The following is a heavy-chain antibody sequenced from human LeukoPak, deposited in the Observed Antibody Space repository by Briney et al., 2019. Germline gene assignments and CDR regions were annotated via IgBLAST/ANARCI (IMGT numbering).Heavy chain of an antibody. Sequence: GGSLRLSCAASGFTFSSYAMTWVRQAPGKGLEWVSAVSGSSDTTYYADFVKGRFTISRDNSKNTVYLQMNSLRAEDTAVYYCAKTTTGYSSGRFPGWPVDYWGQGTLVTVSS. CDR3: AKTTTGYSSGRFPGWPVDY. V-gene: IGHV3-23*01. CDR1: GFTFSSYA. J-gene: IGHJ4*02. CDR2: VSGSSDTT. D-gene: IGHD6-19*01.